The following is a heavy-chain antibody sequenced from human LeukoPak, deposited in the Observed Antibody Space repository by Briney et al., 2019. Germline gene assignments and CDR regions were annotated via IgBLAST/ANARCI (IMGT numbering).Heavy chain of an antibody. Sequence: GGSLRLSCAASGFTFDDYTMHWVRQAPGKGLEWVSLISWDGGSTYYADSVKGRFTISRDNSKNTLYLQMNSLRAEDTAVYYCARDYGSYYFDYWGQGTLVTVSS. CDR3: ARDYGSYYFDY. CDR1: GFTFDDYT. D-gene: IGHD3-10*01. CDR2: ISWDGGST. J-gene: IGHJ4*02. V-gene: IGHV3-43*01.